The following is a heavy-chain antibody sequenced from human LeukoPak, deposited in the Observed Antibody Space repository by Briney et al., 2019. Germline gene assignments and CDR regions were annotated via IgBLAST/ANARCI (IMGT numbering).Heavy chain of an antibody. CDR2: IFYSGSA. V-gene: IGHV4-39*07. CDR3: ARAYSAPYGSGSYHLDY. CDR1: GFAFSNNY. J-gene: IGHJ4*02. D-gene: IGHD3-10*01. Sequence: PGGSLRLSCAASGFAFSNNYMSWIRQPPGKGLEWIGSIFYSGSAYYNPSLKSRVTISVDTSNNQFSLKLSSVPPVYTTMYYCARAYSAPYGSGSYHLDYGGREPWSPSPQ.